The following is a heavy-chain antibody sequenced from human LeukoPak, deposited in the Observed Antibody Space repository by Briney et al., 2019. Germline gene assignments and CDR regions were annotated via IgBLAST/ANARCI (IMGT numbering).Heavy chain of an antibody. Sequence: KSSETLSLTCGVSGGSLSFYYWSWIRQPPGKGLEWIGYIYYSGSTNYNPSLKSRVTISVDTSKNQFSLKLSSVTAADTAVYYCASSGSFRQQLVKWGQGTLVTVSS. D-gene: IGHD6-13*01. CDR1: GGSLSFYY. CDR2: IYYSGST. CDR3: ASSGSFRQQLVK. V-gene: IGHV4-59*01. J-gene: IGHJ4*02.